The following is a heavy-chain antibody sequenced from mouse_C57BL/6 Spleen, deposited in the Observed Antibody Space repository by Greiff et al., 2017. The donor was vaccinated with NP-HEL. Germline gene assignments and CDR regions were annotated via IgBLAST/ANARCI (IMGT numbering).Heavy chain of an antibody. D-gene: IGHD2-3*01. CDR3: ARDGYYLAWFAY. J-gene: IGHJ3*01. Sequence: DVQLQESGPGLVKPSQSLSLTCSVTGYSITSGYYWNWIRQFPGNKLEWMGYISYDGSNNYNPSLKNRISITRDTSKNQFFLKLNSVTTEDTATYYCARDGYYLAWFAYWGQGTLVTVSA. CDR2: ISYDGSN. CDR1: GYSITSGYY. V-gene: IGHV3-6*01.